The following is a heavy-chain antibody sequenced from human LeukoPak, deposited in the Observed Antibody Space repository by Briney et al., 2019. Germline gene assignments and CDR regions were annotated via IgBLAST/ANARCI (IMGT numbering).Heavy chain of an antibody. D-gene: IGHD3-16*02. V-gene: IGHV3-23*01. CDR1: GFTFSNYA. CDR3: AKDNPCDYVWGTYRHGYLDY. Sequence: GGSLRLSCEASGFTFSNYAWSWVRQAPGKGLEWVSGISGRGDSTSYVDSVKGRFTISRDDSTGTLYLQMNSLRAEDTAVYYCAKDNPCDYVWGTYRHGYLDYWGQGALVTVSS. J-gene: IGHJ4*02. CDR2: ISGRGDST.